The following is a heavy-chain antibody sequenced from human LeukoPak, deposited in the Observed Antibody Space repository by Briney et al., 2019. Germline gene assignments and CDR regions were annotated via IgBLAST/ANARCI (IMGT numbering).Heavy chain of an antibody. D-gene: IGHD3-10*01. CDR2: ISSSGSTI. Sequence: PGGSLRLSCAASGFTFSSYEMNWVRQAPGKGLEWVSYISSSGSTIYYADSVKGRFTISRDNAKNSLYLQMNSLRAEDTAVYYCARDPALLWFGELLHYYYGTDVWGKGTTVTVSS. J-gene: IGHJ6*04. CDR1: GFTFSSYE. V-gene: IGHV3-48*03. CDR3: ARDPALLWFGELLHYYYGTDV.